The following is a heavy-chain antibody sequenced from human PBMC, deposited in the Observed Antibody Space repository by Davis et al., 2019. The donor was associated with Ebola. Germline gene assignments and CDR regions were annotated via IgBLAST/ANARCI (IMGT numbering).Heavy chain of an antibody. CDR3: ARDYYDSNGYLYYFDH. V-gene: IGHV4-4*02. D-gene: IGHD3-22*01. Sequence: SETLSLTCAVSGDSISSRNWWSWVRQFPGKGLEWIGEIYHSGSTNYNPSLKSQVTISLDKSKNQFSLKLTSVTAADTAVYYCARDYYDSNGYLYYFDHWGQGTLVTVSS. CDR1: GDSISSRNW. J-gene: IGHJ4*02. CDR2: IYHSGST.